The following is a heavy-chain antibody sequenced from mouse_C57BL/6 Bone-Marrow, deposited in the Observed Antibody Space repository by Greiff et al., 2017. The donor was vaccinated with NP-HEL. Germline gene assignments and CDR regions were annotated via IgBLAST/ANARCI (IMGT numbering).Heavy chain of an antibody. Sequence: EVNVVESGGDLVKPGGSLKLSCAASGFTFSSYGMSWVRQTPDKRLEWVATISSGGSYTYYPDSVKGRFTISRDNAKNTLYLQMSSLKSEDTAMYYCARHYDYGYAMDYWGQGTSVTVSS. CDR2: ISSGGSYT. V-gene: IGHV5-6*01. CDR1: GFTFSSYG. D-gene: IGHD2-4*01. J-gene: IGHJ4*01. CDR3: ARHYDYGYAMDY.